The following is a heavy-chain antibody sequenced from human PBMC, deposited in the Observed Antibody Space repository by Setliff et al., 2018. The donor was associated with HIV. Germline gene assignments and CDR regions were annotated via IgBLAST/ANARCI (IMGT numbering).Heavy chain of an antibody. V-gene: IGHV4-34*01. J-gene: IGHJ5*02. CDR3: ARGTKLVWGRWFDP. Sequence: SQTLSLTCAVYGGSFSDYYWTWIRQTPRKRLEWIGELNDSGSTNYNPSLRSRVTMSVDTSKNQSSLRLTSVTATDTAIYYCARGTKLVWGRWFDPWGQGTLVTVSS. CDR2: LNDSGST. D-gene: IGHD6-6*01. CDR1: GGSFSDYY.